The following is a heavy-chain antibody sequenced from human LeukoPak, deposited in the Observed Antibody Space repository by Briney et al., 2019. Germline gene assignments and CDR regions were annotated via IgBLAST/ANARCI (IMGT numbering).Heavy chain of an antibody. CDR3: AKDLLGDNYDFWSGYFGAYYYYGMDV. CDR2: ISGSGGST. D-gene: IGHD3-3*01. Sequence: PGGSLRLSCAASGFTFSSYAMSWVRQAPGKGLEWVSAISGSGGSTYYADSVKGRFTISRDNSKNTLYLRMNSLRAEDTAVYYCAKDLLGDNYDFWSGYFGAYYYYGMDVWGQGTTVTVSS. CDR1: GFTFSSYA. J-gene: IGHJ6*02. V-gene: IGHV3-23*01.